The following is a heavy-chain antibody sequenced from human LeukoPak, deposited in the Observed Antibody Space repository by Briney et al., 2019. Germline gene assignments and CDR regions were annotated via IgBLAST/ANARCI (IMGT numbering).Heavy chain of an antibody. V-gene: IGHV5-51*01. J-gene: IGHJ6*03. D-gene: IGHD5-18*01. CDR3: ARLYFGYSYGHNYYYMDV. Sequence: GESLKISCKGSGYSFTSYWIGWVRQMPGKDLEWMGIIYPGDSDTRYSPSFQGQVTISADKPISTAYLQWSSLKASDTAMYYCARLYFGYSYGHNYYYMDVWGKGTTVTVSS. CDR1: GYSFTSYW. CDR2: IYPGDSDT.